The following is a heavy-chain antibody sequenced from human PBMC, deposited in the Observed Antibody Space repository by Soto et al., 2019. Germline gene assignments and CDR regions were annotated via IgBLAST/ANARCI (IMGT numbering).Heavy chain of an antibody. CDR3: ARIKPTSYYYYGMDV. CDR2: IGTAGDT. Sequence: VGSLRLSCAASGFTFSSYDMHWVRQATGKGLEWVSAIGTAGDTYYPGSVKGRFTISRENAKNSLYLQMNSLRAEDTAVYYCARIKPTSYYYYGMDVWGQGTTVTVSS. J-gene: IGHJ6*02. D-gene: IGHD4-17*01. V-gene: IGHV3-13*01. CDR1: GFTFSSYD.